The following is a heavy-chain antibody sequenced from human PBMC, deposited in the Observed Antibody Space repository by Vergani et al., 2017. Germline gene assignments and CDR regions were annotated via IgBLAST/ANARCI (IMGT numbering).Heavy chain of an antibody. D-gene: IGHD4-17*01. Sequence: QVQLQESGPGLVKPSETLSLTCTVSGGSISSYYWSWIRQPPGKGLEWIGYIYYSGSTNYNPSLKSRVTISVDTSKNQFSLKLSSVTAADTAVYYCARGDGDYVFGYYYYGMDVWGQGP. CDR3: ARGDGDYVFGYYYYGMDV. V-gene: IGHV4-59*01. J-gene: IGHJ6*02. CDR1: GGSISSYY. CDR2: IYYSGST.